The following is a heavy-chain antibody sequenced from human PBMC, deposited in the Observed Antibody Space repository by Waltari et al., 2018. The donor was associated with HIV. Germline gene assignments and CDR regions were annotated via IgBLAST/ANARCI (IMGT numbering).Heavy chain of an antibody. CDR2: ITPFECNT. CDR3: ARSRDYGSGKDYDMDV. Sequence: QMQLVQSGAEVKKTGSSVKVSCKASGYTFTSRSLHWVRQAPGQALEWMWCITPFECNTNYAQKFQDRGTITRDRSMRTAYMELSSLRFEDTAMYYCARSRDYGSGKDYDMDVWGQGTTVTVSS. J-gene: IGHJ6*02. D-gene: IGHD3-10*01. V-gene: IGHV1-45*02. CDR1: GYTFTSRS.